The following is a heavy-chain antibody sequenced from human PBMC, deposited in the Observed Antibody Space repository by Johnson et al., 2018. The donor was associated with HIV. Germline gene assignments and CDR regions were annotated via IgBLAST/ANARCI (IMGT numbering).Heavy chain of an antibody. V-gene: IGHV3-11*01. CDR3: AKGDPVEGHVDDAFVI. J-gene: IGHJ3*02. Sequence: QVQLVESGGGLVKPGGSLRLSCAASGFTFSDAWMTWVRQAPGKGLEWVSYISSSVSTIYYADSVKGRFTISRDNDKNSLYLQMNTLKTEDTAVYYFAKGDPVEGHVDDAFVIWGQEPMVTVYS. D-gene: IGHD2-15*01. CDR2: ISSSVSTI. CDR1: GFTFSDAW.